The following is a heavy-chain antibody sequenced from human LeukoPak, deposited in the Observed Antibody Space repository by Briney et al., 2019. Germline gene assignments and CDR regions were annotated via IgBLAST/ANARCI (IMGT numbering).Heavy chain of an antibody. CDR2: IYYSGTS. J-gene: IGHJ4*02. V-gene: IGHV4-30-4*01. CDR3: ARAFSGGSYYGSVDY. CDR1: GGSISSGDYY. Sequence: SQTLSLTCTVSGGSISSGDYYWSWIRQPPGKGLKWIGYIYYSGTSYYNPSLKSRVTISLDTSKPPFTLRLSSVTAADTAVYYCARAFSGGSYYGSVDYWGQGTLVTVSS. D-gene: IGHD1-26*01.